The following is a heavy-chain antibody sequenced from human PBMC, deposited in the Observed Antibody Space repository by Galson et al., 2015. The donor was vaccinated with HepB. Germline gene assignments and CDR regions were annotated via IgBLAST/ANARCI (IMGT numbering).Heavy chain of an antibody. CDR3: ARAERKYDFWSGYPTADDAFDI. CDR1: GYTFTGYY. CDR2: INPNSGGT. D-gene: IGHD3-3*01. J-gene: IGHJ3*02. V-gene: IGHV1-2*04. Sequence: SVKVSCKASGYTFTGYYMHWVRQAPGQGLEWMGWINPNSGGTNYAQKFQGWVTMTRDTSISTAYMELSRLRSDDTAVYYCARAERKYDFWSGYPTADDAFDIWGQGTMVTVSS.